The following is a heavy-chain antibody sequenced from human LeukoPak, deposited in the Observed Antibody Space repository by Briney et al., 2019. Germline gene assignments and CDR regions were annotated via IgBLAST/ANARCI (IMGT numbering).Heavy chain of an antibody. D-gene: IGHD7-27*01. V-gene: IGHV3-21*06. CDR2: ISSAGNSA. J-gene: IGHJ4*02. Sequence: AGGSLRLSCEASGFTFHSYSLPWVRQAPGKGLEWISSISSAGNSAFYADSVKGRFTLSRDNARDSIDLHMNSLRAEDTAVYYCAKANWVAGPIDYWGQGTLVTVSS. CDR1: GFTFHSYS. CDR3: AKANWVAGPIDY.